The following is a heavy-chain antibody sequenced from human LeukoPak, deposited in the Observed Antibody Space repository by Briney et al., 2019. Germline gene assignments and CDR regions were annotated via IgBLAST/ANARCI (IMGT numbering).Heavy chain of an antibody. D-gene: IGHD5-18*01. CDR1: GGSVSSSSYY. V-gene: IGHV4-39*02. J-gene: IGHJ4*02. CDR2: IYYSGST. Sequence: SETLSLTCTVSGGSVSSSSYYWGWIRQPPGKGLEWIGSIYYSGSTHYNPSLQSRVTISVDTSKNHFSLKLSSVTAADTAVYYCARGGYSYGPFDYWGQGTLVTVSS. CDR3: ARGGYSYGPFDY.